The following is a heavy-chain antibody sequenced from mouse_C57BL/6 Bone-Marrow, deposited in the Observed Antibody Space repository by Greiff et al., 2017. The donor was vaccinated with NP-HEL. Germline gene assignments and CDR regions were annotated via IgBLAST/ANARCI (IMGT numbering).Heavy chain of an antibody. CDR2: IYPRSGNT. CDR1: GYTFTSYG. CDR3: ATAYYSNFAY. J-gene: IGHJ3*01. V-gene: IGHV1-81*01. D-gene: IGHD2-5*01. Sequence: VQLQQSGAELARPGASVKLSCKASGYTFTSYGISWVKQRTGQGLEWIGEIYPRSGNTYYNEKFKGKATITADKTSSTAYIELRSLTSEDSAVYFCATAYYSNFAYWGQGTLVTVSA.